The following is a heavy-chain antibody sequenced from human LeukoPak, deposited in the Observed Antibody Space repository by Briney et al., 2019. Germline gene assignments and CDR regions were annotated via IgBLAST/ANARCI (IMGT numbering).Heavy chain of an antibody. CDR1: GFTFSSYA. V-gene: IGHV3-23*01. Sequence: GGSLRLSCAASGFTFSSYAMSWVRQAPGKGLEWVSAISGSGGSTYYADSVKGRFTISRDNSKNTLYLQMNSLRVEDTAVYYCARDGGSTDSDYWGQGTLVTVSS. CDR2: ISGSGGST. J-gene: IGHJ4*02. D-gene: IGHD2-2*01. CDR3: ARDGGSTDSDY.